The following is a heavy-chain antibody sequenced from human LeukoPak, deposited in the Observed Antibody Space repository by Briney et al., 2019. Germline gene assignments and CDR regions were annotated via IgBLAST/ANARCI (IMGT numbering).Heavy chain of an antibody. J-gene: IGHJ6*02. Sequence: SETLSLTCTVSGGSISSYYWSWIRQPPGKGLEWIGYIYYSGSTNYNPSPKSRVTISVDTSKNQFSLKLSSVTAADTAVYYCARGSRACSSTSCYLFDMYYYYGMDVWGQGTTVTVSS. V-gene: IGHV4-59*01. CDR2: IYYSGST. CDR3: ARGSRACSSTSCYLFDMYYYYGMDV. D-gene: IGHD2-2*01. CDR1: GGSISSYY.